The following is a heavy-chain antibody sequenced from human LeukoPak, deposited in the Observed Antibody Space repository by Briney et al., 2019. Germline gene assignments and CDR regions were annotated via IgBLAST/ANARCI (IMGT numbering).Heavy chain of an antibody. D-gene: IGHD6-6*01. V-gene: IGHV1-18*01. Sequence: GASVKVSCTASGYTFTSYGISWVRQAPGQGLEWMGWISAYNGNTNYAQKLQGRVTMTTDTSTSTAYMELRSLRSDDTAVYYCARDPTYRTEYSSSVGDWFDPWGQGTLVTVSS. CDR1: GYTFTSYG. CDR2: ISAYNGNT. CDR3: ARDPTYRTEYSSSVGDWFDP. J-gene: IGHJ5*02.